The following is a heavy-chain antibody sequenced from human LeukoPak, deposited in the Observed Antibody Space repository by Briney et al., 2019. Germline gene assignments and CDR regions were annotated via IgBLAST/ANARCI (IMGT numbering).Heavy chain of an antibody. Sequence: GGSLRLSCAASGFTFSSYAMSWVRQAPGKGLEWVSAITGSGGSTYFPDSVKGRFTISRDNSKNTLYLQMNSLRAEDTAVYYCAKVPDYYGSGSLDYWGQGTLVTVSS. D-gene: IGHD3-10*01. V-gene: IGHV3-23*01. CDR1: GFTFSSYA. J-gene: IGHJ4*02. CDR3: AKVPDYYGSGSLDY. CDR2: ITGSGGST.